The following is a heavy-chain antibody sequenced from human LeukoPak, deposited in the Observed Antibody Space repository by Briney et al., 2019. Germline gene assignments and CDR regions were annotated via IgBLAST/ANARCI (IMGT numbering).Heavy chain of an antibody. CDR1: GGSISSSGYY. D-gene: IGHD2-2*01. CDR2: INYSGTT. CDR3: ARVDIVIAPSANFDC. Sequence: SETLSLTCIVSGGSISSSGYYWGWIRQPPGKGLEWIGSINYSGTTYCNPSLRSRVTISVDTSKNQFSLKLSSVTAADTAVYYCARVDIVIAPSANFDCWGQGTLVTVSS. J-gene: IGHJ4*02. V-gene: IGHV4-39*01.